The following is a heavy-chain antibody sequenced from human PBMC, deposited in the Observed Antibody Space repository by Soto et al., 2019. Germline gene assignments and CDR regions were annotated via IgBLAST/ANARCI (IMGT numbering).Heavy chain of an antibody. D-gene: IGHD3-3*01. V-gene: IGHV1-58*01. CDR3: AAGGDFWSGYYLYYYYYGMDV. J-gene: IGHJ6*02. Sequence: SVKVSCKASGFTFTSSAVQWVRQARGQRLEWIGWIVVGSGNTNYAQKFQERVTITRDMSTSTAYMELSSLRSEDTAVYYCAAGGDFWSGYYLYYYYYGMDVWGQGTTVTVSS. CDR2: IVVGSGNT. CDR1: GFTFTSSA.